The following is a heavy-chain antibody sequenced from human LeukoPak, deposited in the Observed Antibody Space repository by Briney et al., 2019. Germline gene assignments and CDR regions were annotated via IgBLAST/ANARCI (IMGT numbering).Heavy chain of an antibody. CDR1: GFGFTAYS. Sequence: GGSLRLSCAASGFGFTAYSMNWVRQAPGRGLEWISYIGPGGDIYYADSVTGRFTVSRDTAKNSLYLQMNGLRLEDTAVYYCARRFDSWGQGTLVTVSS. J-gene: IGHJ4*02. CDR2: IGPGGDI. CDR3: ARRFDS. V-gene: IGHV3-48*01.